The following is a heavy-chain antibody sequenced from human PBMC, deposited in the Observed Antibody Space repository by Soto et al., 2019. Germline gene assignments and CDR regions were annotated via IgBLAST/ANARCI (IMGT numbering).Heavy chain of an antibody. CDR2: ISSSGGTT. V-gene: IGHV3-23*01. D-gene: IGHD1-26*01. J-gene: IGHJ4*02. CDR3: AKEGGGGGGYFDY. CDR1: GFTFSSFA. Sequence: LILSCAVSGFTFSSFAMSWVRQAPRKGLEWVSVISSSGGTTYYADSVKGRFTISRDNSKNTLYLQMNSLRAEDTAVYYCAKEGGGGGGYFDYWSQGSLVTVSS.